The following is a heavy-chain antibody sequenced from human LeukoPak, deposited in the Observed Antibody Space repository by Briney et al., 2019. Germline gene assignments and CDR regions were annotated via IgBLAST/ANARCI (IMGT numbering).Heavy chain of an antibody. Sequence: SETLSLTCTVSGGSISSYYWSWIRQPPGKGLEWIGYIYTSGSTNYNPSLKSRVTISVDTSKNQFSLKLSSVTAADMAVYYCARHGDYLWFDPWGQGTLVTVSS. CDR2: IYTSGST. CDR1: GGSISSYY. CDR3: ARHGDYLWFDP. D-gene: IGHD4-17*01. J-gene: IGHJ5*02. V-gene: IGHV4-4*09.